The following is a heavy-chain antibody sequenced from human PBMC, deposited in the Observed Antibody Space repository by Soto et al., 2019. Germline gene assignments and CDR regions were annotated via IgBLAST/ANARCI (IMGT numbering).Heavy chain of an antibody. CDR2: ISDSRST. Sequence: QVQLQESGPGLVKPSETLSLTCTVSGGSINSYYWSWIRQPPGKGLEWIGYISDSRSTNYNPSLKSRVTISTDTSKNQFSLKLSSVTAADAAVYYCARSTANVNWFDPWGQGTLVTVSS. V-gene: IGHV4-59*08. J-gene: IGHJ5*02. CDR3: ARSTANVNWFDP. CDR1: GGSINSYY.